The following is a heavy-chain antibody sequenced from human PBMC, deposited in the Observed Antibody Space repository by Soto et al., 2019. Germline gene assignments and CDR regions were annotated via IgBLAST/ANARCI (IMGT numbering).Heavy chain of an antibody. J-gene: IGHJ6*02. V-gene: IGHV4-34*01. CDR3: ARHLMDYDFWNGYLTHGRYAMDV. CDR2: INHSGST. Sequence: PSETLSLTCAVYGGYFSGYYWSWIRQPPGKGLEWIGEINHSGSTNYNPSLKSRVTISVDTSKNQFSLRLSSVSAADTAVYYCARHLMDYDFWNGYLTHGRYAMDVWGQGTTVTLSS. CDR1: GGYFSGYY. D-gene: IGHD3-3*01.